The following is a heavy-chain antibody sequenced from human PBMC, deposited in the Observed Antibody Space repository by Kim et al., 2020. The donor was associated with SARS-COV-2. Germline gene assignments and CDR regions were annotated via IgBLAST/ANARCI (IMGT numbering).Heavy chain of an antibody. CDR1: GYTFTSYA. D-gene: IGHD6-13*01. V-gene: IGHV1-3*01. CDR2: INAGNGNT. CDR3: ARDGYSSSWDTGPPDY. J-gene: IGHJ4*02. Sequence: ASVKVSCKASGYTFTSYAMHWVRQAPGQRLEWMGWINAGNGNTKYSQKFQGRVTITRDTSASTAYMELSSLRSEDTAVYYCARDGYSSSWDTGPPDYWGQGTLVTVSS.